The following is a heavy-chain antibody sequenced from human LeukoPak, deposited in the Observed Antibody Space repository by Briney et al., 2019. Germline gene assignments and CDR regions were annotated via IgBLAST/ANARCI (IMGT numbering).Heavy chain of an antibody. V-gene: IGHV3-30*18. CDR1: GFTFSSYG. CDR3: AKVARGCGGSCQDETDY. J-gene: IGHJ4*02. Sequence: PGGSLRLSCAASGFTFSSYGMHWVRQAPGKGLEWVAVISYDGSNKYYADSVKGRFTISRDNSKNTLYLQMNSLRAEDTAVYYCAKVARGCGGSCQDETDYWGQGTLVTVSS. CDR2: ISYDGSNK. D-gene: IGHD2-15*01.